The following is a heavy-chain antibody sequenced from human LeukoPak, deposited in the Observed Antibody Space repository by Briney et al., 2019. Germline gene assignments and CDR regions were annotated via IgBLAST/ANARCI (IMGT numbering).Heavy chain of an antibody. J-gene: IGHJ4*02. CDR3: ARLPGTRYMVATPY. V-gene: IGHV4-39*01. D-gene: IGHD5-12*01. Sequence: SETLSLTCTVSGGSISSSSYYWGWIRQPPGTGLEWIGSIYYSGSTYYNPSLKSRVTISVDTSKNQFSLKLSSVTAADTAVYYCARLPGTRYMVATPYWGQGTLVTVSS. CDR2: IYYSGST. CDR1: GGSISSSSYY.